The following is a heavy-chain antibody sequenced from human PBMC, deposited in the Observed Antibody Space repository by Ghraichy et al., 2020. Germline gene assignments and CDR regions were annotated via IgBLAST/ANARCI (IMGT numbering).Heavy chain of an antibody. V-gene: IGHV2-5*02. D-gene: IGHD3-9*01. Sequence: SGPTLVKPTQTLTLTCNFSGFSLTTSGVGVGWIRQPPGKALEWLALIYWDDDKYYNPSLKSRLSITGDTSKNQVLLTMTNMDPVDTATYFCAHRCWALRHFDAWGQGTLVIVSS. CDR3: AHRCWALRHFDA. CDR2: IYWDDDK. CDR1: GFSLTTSGVG. J-gene: IGHJ1*01.